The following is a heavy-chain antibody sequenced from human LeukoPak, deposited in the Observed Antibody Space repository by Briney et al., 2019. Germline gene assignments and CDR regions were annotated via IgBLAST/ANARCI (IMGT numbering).Heavy chain of an antibody. Sequence: SETLSLSCTVSGGSMRSYYWSWIRQPAGKGLEWIGRIYSSGSTNHSPSLKSRVTMSVATSKNQFSLKLRSVTAADTAVYYCARDPGQYGSGARGGFDIWGQGTMVSVSS. V-gene: IGHV4-4*07. CDR2: IYSSGST. CDR3: ARDPGQYGSGARGGFDI. CDR1: GGSMRSYY. J-gene: IGHJ3*02. D-gene: IGHD3-10*01.